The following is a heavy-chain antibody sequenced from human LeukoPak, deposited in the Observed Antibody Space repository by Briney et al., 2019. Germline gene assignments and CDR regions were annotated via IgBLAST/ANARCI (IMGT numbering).Heavy chain of an antibody. Sequence: PSETLSLTCAVSGGSTSSGGYSWSWIRQPPGKGLEWIGYIYHSGSTYYNPSLKSRVTISVDRSKNQFSLKLSSVTAADTAVYYCARSRVATIWFNWFDPWGQGTLVTVSS. D-gene: IGHD5-12*01. CDR2: IYHSGST. J-gene: IGHJ5*02. V-gene: IGHV4-30-2*01. CDR3: ARSRVATIWFNWFDP. CDR1: GGSTSSGGYS.